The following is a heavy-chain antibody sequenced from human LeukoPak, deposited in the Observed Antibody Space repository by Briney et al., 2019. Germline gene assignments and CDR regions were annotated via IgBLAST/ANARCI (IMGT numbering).Heavy chain of an antibody. CDR3: ARDMGSRYSTDY. V-gene: IGHV1-46*01. CDR1: GYTFTSYY. J-gene: IGHJ4*02. CDR2: INPSGDST. D-gene: IGHD1-26*01. Sequence: GASVKVSCKASGYTFTSYYMHWVRQAPGQGLEWMGIINPSGDSTSYTQKFQGRVTMTRDMSTSTAYMELSSLRSEDTAVYYCARDMGSRYSTDYWGQETLVTVSS.